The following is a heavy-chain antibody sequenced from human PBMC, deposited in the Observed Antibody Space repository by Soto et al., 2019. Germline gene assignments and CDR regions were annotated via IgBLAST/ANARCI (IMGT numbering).Heavy chain of an antibody. D-gene: IGHD2-15*01. Sequence: QVQLVESGGGVVQPGRSLRLSCAASGFTFSSYGMHWVRQAPGKGLEWVAVISYDGSNKYYADSVKGRFTISRDNSKNTLYLQMNSLRAEDTAVYYCAKDPVSVVVVAATRWFDPWGQGTLVTVSS. CDR3: AKDPVSVVVVAATRWFDP. J-gene: IGHJ5*02. CDR1: GFTFSSYG. CDR2: ISYDGSNK. V-gene: IGHV3-30*18.